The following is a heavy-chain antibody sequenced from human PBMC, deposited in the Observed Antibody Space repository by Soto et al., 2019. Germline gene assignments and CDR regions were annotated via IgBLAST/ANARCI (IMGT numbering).Heavy chain of an antibody. CDR1: GGSITGAYY. V-gene: IGHV4-31*03. Sequence: QVQLQESGPGLVKSSETLSLTCNVSGGSITGAYYWNWIRQHPGKGLGWIGSIHYRGSTYYNPSLKTRITISLDRSNNQFSLKLSSVTAADTAVYYCARVRDSFGLDVWGQGTTVTVSS. CDR2: IHYRGST. D-gene: IGHD2-15*01. J-gene: IGHJ6*02. CDR3: ARVRDSFGLDV.